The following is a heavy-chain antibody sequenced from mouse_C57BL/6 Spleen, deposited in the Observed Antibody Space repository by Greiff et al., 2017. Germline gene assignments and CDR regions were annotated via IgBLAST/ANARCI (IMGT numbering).Heavy chain of an antibody. CDR1: GFTFSDYG. V-gene: IGHV5-17*01. CDR2: ISSGSSTI. D-gene: IGHD4-1*01. Sequence: EVQLMESGGGLVKPGGSLKLSCAASGFTFSDYGMHWVRQAPEKGLEWVAYISSGSSTIYYADTVKGRFTISRDNAKNTLFLQMTSLRSEDTAMYYCARPGTGYFDYWGQGTTLTVSS. J-gene: IGHJ2*01. CDR3: ARPGTGYFDY.